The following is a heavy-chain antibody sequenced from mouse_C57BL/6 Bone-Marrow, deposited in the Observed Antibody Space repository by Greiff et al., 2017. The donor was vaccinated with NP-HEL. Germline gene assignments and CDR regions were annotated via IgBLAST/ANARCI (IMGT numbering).Heavy chain of an antibody. D-gene: IGHD2-1*01. CDR3: ARSLKSLLCYAMDY. J-gene: IGHJ4*01. V-gene: IGHV1-72*01. CDR1: GYTFTSYW. Sequence: QVQLQQPGAELVKPGASVKLSCKASGYTFTSYWMHWVKQRPGRGLEWIGRIDPNSGGTKYNEKFKSKATLTVDKPSSTAYMQLRSLTSEDSAVYYCARSLKSLLCYAMDYWGQGTSVTVSS. CDR2: IDPNSGGT.